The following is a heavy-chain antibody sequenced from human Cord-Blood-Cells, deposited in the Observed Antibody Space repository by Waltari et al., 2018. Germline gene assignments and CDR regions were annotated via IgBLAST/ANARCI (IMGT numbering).Heavy chain of an antibody. D-gene: IGHD5-12*01. Sequence: QVQLQQWGAGLLKPSETLSLTCAVYGGSFSGYYWSWLRHPPGKGPEWIGIINESGRTNYNPALKSRVTMSVDTSKNQFSLKLSAVTAADTAVYYCARGRGIVATITPFDIWGQGTMVTVSS. V-gene: IGHV4-34*01. J-gene: IGHJ3*02. CDR3: ARGRGIVATITPFDI. CDR1: GGSFSGYY. CDR2: INESGRT.